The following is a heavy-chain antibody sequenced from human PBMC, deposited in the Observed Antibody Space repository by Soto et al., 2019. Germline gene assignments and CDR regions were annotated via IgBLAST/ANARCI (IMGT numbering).Heavy chain of an antibody. D-gene: IGHD6-13*01. V-gene: IGHV4-4*07. J-gene: IGHJ4*02. CDR3: ARDGTMGSSWYYYFDY. CDR1: GGSISSYY. CDR2: IYTSGST. Sequence: ETLSLTCTVSGGSISSYYWSWIRQPAGKGLEWIGRIYTSGSTNYNPSLKSRVTMSVDTSKNQFSLKLSSVTAADTAVYYCARDGTMGSSWYYYFDYWGQGTLVTVSS.